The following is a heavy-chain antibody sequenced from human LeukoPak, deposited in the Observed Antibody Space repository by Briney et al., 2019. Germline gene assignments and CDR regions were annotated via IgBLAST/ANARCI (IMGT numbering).Heavy chain of an antibody. V-gene: IGHV1-69*04. CDR3: ARVNFLSVGESKNGMDV. J-gene: IGHJ6*02. CDR1: GGTFSSYA. CDR2: IIPIFGIA. Sequence: SVKVSCKASGGTFSSYAISWVRRAPGQGLEWMGRIIPIFGIANYAQKFQGRVTITADKSTSTAYMELSSLRSEDTAVYYCARVNFLSVGESKNGMDVWGQGTTVTVSS. D-gene: IGHD3-10*01.